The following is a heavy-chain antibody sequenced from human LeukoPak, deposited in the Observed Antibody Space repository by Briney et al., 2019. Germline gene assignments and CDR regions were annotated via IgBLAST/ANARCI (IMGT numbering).Heavy chain of an antibody. D-gene: IGHD6-25*01. CDR3: ARGGRLHLADAFDI. CDR1: GGTFSSYA. CDR2: MNPNSGNT. J-gene: IGHJ3*02. V-gene: IGHV1-8*03. Sequence: EASVKVSCKASGGTFSSYAISWVRQATGQGLEWMGWMNPNSGNTGYAQRFQGRVTITSNTSISTAYMELSSLRSEDTAVYYCARGGRLHLADAFDIWGQGTMVTVSS.